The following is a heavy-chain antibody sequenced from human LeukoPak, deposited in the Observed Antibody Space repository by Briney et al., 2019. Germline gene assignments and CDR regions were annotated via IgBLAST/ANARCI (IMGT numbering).Heavy chain of an antibody. CDR1: GFTFDDYA. CDR3: ANHGSTSA. V-gene: IGHV3-9*01. CDR2: ISWSSGSM. Sequence: GGSLRLSCAASGFTFDDYAMHWVRQAPGKGLEWVSGISWSSGSMGYADSVKGRFTISRDNAKNSLYLQMNSLRAEDTALYYCANHGSTSAWGQGTLVTVSS. J-gene: IGHJ5*02. D-gene: IGHD2-2*01.